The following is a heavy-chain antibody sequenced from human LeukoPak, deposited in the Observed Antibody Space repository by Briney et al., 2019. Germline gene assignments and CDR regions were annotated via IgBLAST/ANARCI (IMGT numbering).Heavy chain of an antibody. Sequence: PGGSLRLSCAASGFTFSSYEMNWVRQAPGKGLEWVSYISSSGSTIYYADSVKGRFTISRDNAKNSLYLQMNSLRAEDTAVYYCARGKIDCTNGVCYFGWPEPFDYWGQGTLVTVSS. CDR1: GFTFSSYE. CDR3: ARGKIDCTNGVCYFGWPEPFDY. J-gene: IGHJ4*02. D-gene: IGHD2-8*01. CDR2: ISSSGSTI. V-gene: IGHV3-48*03.